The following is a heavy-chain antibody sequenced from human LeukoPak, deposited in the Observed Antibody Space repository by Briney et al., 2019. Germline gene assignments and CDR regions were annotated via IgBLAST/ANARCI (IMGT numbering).Heavy chain of an antibody. CDR3: ARGGDGYNMGHYFDY. Sequence: ASVKVSCKASGGTFSSSAISWVRQAPGQGLEWMGGVIPIFGTANYAQKFQGRVTITADESTSTAYMEPSSLRSEDTAVYYCARGGDGYNMGHYFDYWGQGTLATVSS. V-gene: IGHV1-69*01. D-gene: IGHD5-24*01. J-gene: IGHJ4*02. CDR2: VIPIFGTA. CDR1: GGTFSSSA.